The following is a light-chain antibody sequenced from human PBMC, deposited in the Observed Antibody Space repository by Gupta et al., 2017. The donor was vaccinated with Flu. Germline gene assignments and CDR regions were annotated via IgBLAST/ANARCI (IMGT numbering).Light chain of an antibody. Sequence: QSVLTQPPSVSGAPGQRVTISYTGSSSNIGADFDVQWYQYLPGPAPKLLIYDYSNRPSGVPDRFSGSKSGTSASLAIAGLQTEDEADYYCQSYFFGSETKVTV. V-gene: IGLV1-40*01. CDR3: QSYF. CDR2: DYS. J-gene: IGLJ1*01. CDR1: SSNIGADFD.